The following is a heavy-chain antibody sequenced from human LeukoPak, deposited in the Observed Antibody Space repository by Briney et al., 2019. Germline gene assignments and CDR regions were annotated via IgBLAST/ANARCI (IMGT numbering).Heavy chain of an antibody. CDR2: IKQDGREK. CDR1: GFIFSNYW. Sequence: PGGSLRLSCAASGFIFSNYWMSWVRQAPGKGLEWVANIKQDGREKYYVDSVKGRFTISRDNAKNSVYMQMNSLRAEDTAVYSCARQRRYCSGDSCYQRTFDFWGQGTLVTVSS. D-gene: IGHD2-15*01. V-gene: IGHV3-7*01. J-gene: IGHJ4*02. CDR3: ARQRRYCSGDSCYQRTFDF.